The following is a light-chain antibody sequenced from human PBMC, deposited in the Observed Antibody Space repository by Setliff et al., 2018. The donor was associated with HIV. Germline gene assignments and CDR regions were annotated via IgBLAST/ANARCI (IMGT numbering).Light chain of an antibody. V-gene: IGLV2-14*01. J-gene: IGLJ1*01. CDR3: SSYTSSTADV. Sequence: QSVLTQPASVSGSPGQSITISCSGTSSDVGGYNHVSWYQQHPGKAPKVLIYDVTKRPSGVSNRFSGSKSGNTASLTISGLQAEDEADYYCSSYTSSTADVFGTGTKVTVL. CDR1: SSDVGGYNH. CDR2: DVT.